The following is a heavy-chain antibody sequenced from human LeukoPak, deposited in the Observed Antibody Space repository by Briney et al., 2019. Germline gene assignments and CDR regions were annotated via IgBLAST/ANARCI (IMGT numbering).Heavy chain of an antibody. V-gene: IGHV3-7*01. CDR2: IKQDGSEK. Sequence: GGSLRLSCAASGFTFSSYWMSWVRQAPGMGLEWVANIKQDGSEKYYVDSVKGRFTISRDNAKNSLYLQMNSLRAEDTAVYYCARVISGDAFDIWGQGTMVTVSS. CDR3: ARVISGDAFDI. D-gene: IGHD2-15*01. CDR1: GFTFSSYW. J-gene: IGHJ3*02.